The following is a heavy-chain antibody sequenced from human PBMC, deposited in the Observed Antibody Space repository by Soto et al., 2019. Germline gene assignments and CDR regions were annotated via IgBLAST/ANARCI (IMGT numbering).Heavy chain of an antibody. Sequence: ASVKVSCKVSGYTLTGLSMHWVRQAPGKGLEWMGGFDPEDGETIYAQKFQGRVTMTEDTSTDTAYMELSSLRSEDTAVYYCATDLSALAARRSFYFDYWGQGTLVTVSS. V-gene: IGHV1-24*01. J-gene: IGHJ4*02. CDR3: ATDLSALAARRSFYFDY. CDR1: GYTLTGLS. CDR2: FDPEDGET. D-gene: IGHD6-6*01.